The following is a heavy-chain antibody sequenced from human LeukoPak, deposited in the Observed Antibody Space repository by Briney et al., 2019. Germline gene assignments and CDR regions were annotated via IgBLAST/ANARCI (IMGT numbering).Heavy chain of an antibody. CDR3: ARQTGSGLFTLP. CDR2: ITSSSSYI. D-gene: IGHD3/OR15-3a*01. Sequence: GSLRLSCAASGFTFSTYSMTCVPQAPGKGLGWVSSITSSSSYIYYADSVKGRFTISRDNAKSSLYLQMNSLRAEDTALYYCARQTGSGLFTLPGGQGTLVTVSS. CDR1: GFTFSTYS. J-gene: IGHJ4*02. V-gene: IGHV3-21*01.